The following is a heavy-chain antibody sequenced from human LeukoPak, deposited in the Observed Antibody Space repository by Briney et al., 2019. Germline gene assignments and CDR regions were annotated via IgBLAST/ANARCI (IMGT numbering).Heavy chain of an antibody. CDR2: INWNGGST. V-gene: IGHV3-20*04. CDR1: GFTFDDYG. J-gene: IGHJ6*03. D-gene: IGHD6-19*01. CDR3: ASESIRSSGWHRYYYYMDV. Sequence: GGSLRLSCAASGFTFDDYGMSWVRQAPGQGLEWVSGINWNGGSTGYADSVKGRFTISRDNAKNSLYLQMNSLRAEDTALYYCASESIRSSGWHRYYYYMDVWGKGTTVTVSS.